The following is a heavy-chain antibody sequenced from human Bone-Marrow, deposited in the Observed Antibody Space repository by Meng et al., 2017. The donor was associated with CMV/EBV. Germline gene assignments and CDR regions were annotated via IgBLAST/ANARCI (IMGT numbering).Heavy chain of an antibody. V-gene: IGHV1-2*02. CDR3: AREISGSYSAGGY. D-gene: IGHD1-26*01. CDR2: INPNSGDT. Sequence: ASVKVSCKASGYTFTGYYMHWVRQAPGQGLEWMGCINPNSGDTYYAQNFQGRVTMTRDMSLSTAYMELSRLRSDDTAVYYCAREISGSYSAGGYWGQRTLVTVSS. CDR1: GYTFTGYY. J-gene: IGHJ4*02.